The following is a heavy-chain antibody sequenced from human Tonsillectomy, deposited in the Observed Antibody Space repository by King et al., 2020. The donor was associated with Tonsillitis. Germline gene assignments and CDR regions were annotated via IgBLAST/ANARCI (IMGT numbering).Heavy chain of an antibody. Sequence: QLVQSWAEVKKPGASVKVSCKASGYTFTGYYMHWVRQAPGQGLEWMGWINPNSGGTNYAQKFQGRVTMTRDTSISTAYMELSRLRSDDTAVYYCARARGTITMVRGAVGYWGQGTLVTVSS. V-gene: IGHV1-2*02. J-gene: IGHJ4*02. D-gene: IGHD3-10*01. CDR1: GYTFTGYY. CDR3: ARARGTITMVRGAVGY. CDR2: INPNSGGT.